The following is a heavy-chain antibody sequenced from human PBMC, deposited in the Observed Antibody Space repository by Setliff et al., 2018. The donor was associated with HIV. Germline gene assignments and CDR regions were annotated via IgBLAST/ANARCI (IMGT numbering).Heavy chain of an antibody. CDR2: VDHAANT. CDR1: GASISNYY. D-gene: IGHD1-26*01. Sequence: SETLSLTCTVSGASISNYYWSWLRQPPGKGLEWIGEVDHAANTNYSPSLKSRVTISVDTLKNQFSLKLTSVTAADTAVYYCAREGGGYSGSYFNYPFDSWGQGTLVTVSS. J-gene: IGHJ4*02. CDR3: AREGGGYSGSYFNYPFDS. V-gene: IGHV4-59*12.